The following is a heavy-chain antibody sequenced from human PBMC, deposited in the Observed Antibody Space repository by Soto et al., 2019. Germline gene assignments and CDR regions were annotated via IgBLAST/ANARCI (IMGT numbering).Heavy chain of an antibody. CDR2: ISNDGNST. J-gene: IGHJ4*02. CDR1: GFNFSIYW. V-gene: IGHV3-74*01. D-gene: IGHD6-19*01. Sequence: GGSLRLSCVASGFNFSIYWMHWVRQAPGKGLVWVSRISNDGNSTSYRDSVKGRFTISRDNTKNTLYLQMNSLRSEDTAIYYCAKDLGGVPGTGDGFDYWGQGTLVTVSS. CDR3: AKDLGGVPGTGDGFDY.